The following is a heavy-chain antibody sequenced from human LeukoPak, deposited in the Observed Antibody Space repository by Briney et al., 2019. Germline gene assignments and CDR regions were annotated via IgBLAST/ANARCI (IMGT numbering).Heavy chain of an antibody. CDR1: GGSISSYY. CDR3: ARTVGARTFYLDY. J-gene: IGHJ4*01. CDR2: IYYSGST. D-gene: IGHD1-26*01. Sequence: SETLSLTCTVSGGSISSYYWSWIRQPPGKGLEWIGYIYYSGSTNYNPSLKSRVTISVDTSKNQFSLKLSSVTAADTAVYFCARTVGARTFYLDYWGHGTLVTVSS. V-gene: IGHV4-59*08.